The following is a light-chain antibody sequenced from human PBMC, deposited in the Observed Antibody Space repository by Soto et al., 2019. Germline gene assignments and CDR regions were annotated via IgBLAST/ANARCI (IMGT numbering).Light chain of an antibody. Sequence: DIQMTQSPSSVSASVGDRVTITCRASQGISSWLAWYQQKPGKAPNLLISAASSLQSGVPLRFSGSGSGTDFNLTISRLQPEDFATYYCRKVNSFPLTFGGGTKVEIK. V-gene: IGKV1-12*01. CDR3: RKVNSFPLT. CDR2: AAS. CDR1: QGISSW. J-gene: IGKJ4*01.